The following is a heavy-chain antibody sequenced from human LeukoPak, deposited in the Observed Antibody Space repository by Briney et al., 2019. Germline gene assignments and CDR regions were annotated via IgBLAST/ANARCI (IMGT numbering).Heavy chain of an antibody. D-gene: IGHD6-13*01. CDR1: GFTFSSYA. J-gene: IGHJ4*02. CDR2: IKNDGAVK. Sequence: GGSLRLSCAASGFTFSSYAMSWVRQAPGKGLEWVANIKNDGAVKNYVDSVKGRFTISRGNAKNSLYLQMNSLRAEDTAVYYCAKDSYSKGDFWGQGVLVTVSS. V-gene: IGHV3-7*01. CDR3: AKDSYSKGDF.